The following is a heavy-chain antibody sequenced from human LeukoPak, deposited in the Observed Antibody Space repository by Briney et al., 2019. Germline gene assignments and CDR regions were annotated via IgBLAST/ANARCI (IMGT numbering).Heavy chain of an antibody. CDR3: ARQRCSGGSCYSKYDYFDY. Sequence: KASETLSLTCTVSGGSISSYYWSWIRQPPGKGLEWIGYIYYSGSTNYNPSLKSRVTISVDTSKNQFSLKLSSVTAADTAVYYCARQRCSGGSCYSKYDYFDYWGQGTLVTVSS. V-gene: IGHV4-59*01. CDR1: GGSISSYY. D-gene: IGHD2-15*01. CDR2: IYYSGST. J-gene: IGHJ4*02.